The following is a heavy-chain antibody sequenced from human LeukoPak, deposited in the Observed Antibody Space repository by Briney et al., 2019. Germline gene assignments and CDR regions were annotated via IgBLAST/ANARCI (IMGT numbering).Heavy chain of an antibody. CDR3: ARDGAIASAVVY. D-gene: IGHD6-13*01. V-gene: IGHV4-34*01. CDR1: GGSFSNYY. J-gene: IGHJ4*02. CDR2: INHRGST. Sequence: SETLSLTCAVHGGSFSNYYWSWIRQPPGKGLEWIGEINHRGSTNYNPSLKSRVTISVETSKNQFSLKLSSVTAVDTAVYYCARDGAIASAVVYWGQGTLVTVSS.